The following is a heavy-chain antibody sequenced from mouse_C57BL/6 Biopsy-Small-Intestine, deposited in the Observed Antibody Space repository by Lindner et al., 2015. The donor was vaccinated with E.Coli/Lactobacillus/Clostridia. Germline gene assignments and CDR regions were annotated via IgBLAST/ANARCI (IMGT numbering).Heavy chain of an antibody. D-gene: IGHD1-1*01. J-gene: IGHJ1*03. V-gene: IGHV3-3*01. CDR2: TFYSGIT. CDR1: GFSINGDCY. CDR3: ARDYYYGSHWYFDV. Sequence: EVQLQESGPSLVRPSQTLSLTCTVTGFSINGDCYWIWIRQFPGNKLEYIGYTFYSGITYYNPSLESRTYITRDTSKNQFSLKLSSVTTEDTATYYCARDYYYGSHWYFDVWGTGTTVTVSS.